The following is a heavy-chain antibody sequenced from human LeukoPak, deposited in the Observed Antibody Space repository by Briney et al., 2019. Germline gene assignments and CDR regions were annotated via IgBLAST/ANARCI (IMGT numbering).Heavy chain of an antibody. CDR2: FYSGVST. J-gene: IGHJ4*02. V-gene: IGHV3-53*05. CDR3: ARGGQFDGSGSYYLFDY. D-gene: IGHD3-10*01. CDR1: GFTVSSNY. Sequence: GGSLRLSCAASGFTVSSNYISWVRQAPGKGLEWVSFFYSGVSTSYADSVKGRFTISRDNSKNTLYLQMNSLRAEDTAVYYCARGGQFDGSGSYYLFDYWGQGTLVTVSS.